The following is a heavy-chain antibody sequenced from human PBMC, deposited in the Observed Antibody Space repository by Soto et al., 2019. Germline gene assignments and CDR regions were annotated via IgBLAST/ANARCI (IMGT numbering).Heavy chain of an antibody. J-gene: IGHJ6*02. Sequence: GGSLRLSGAASGFNFNTYAMARVRQAQGTGLEWVSIISACGGCMLYAGSGKGRFTVCSGYSMNTLYLQLNSLRAADTAVYFCANPSAVTTPYYYHGIDDSGQRTTVTVSS. CDR2: ISACGGCM. CDR3: ANPSAVTTPYYYHGIDD. D-gene: IGHD4-17*01. V-gene: IGHV3-23*01. CDR1: GFNFNTYA.